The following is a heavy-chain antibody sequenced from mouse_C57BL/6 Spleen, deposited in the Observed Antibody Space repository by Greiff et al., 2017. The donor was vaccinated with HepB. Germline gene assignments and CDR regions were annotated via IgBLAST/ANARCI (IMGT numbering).Heavy chain of an antibody. CDR2: ISSGSSTI. D-gene: IGHD2-3*01. Sequence: EVKVVESGGGLVKPGGSLKLSCAASGFTFSDYGMHWVRQAPEKGLEWVAYISSGSSTIYYADTVKGRFTISRDNAKNTLFLQMTSLRSEDTAMYYCARLDGYYSYYAMDYWGQGTSVTVSS. J-gene: IGHJ4*01. CDR1: GFTFSDYG. V-gene: IGHV5-17*01. CDR3: ARLDGYYSYYAMDY.